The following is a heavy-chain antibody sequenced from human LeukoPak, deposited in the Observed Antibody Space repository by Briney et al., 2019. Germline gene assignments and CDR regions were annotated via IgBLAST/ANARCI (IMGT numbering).Heavy chain of an antibody. D-gene: IGHD3-3*01. Sequence: APVKVSCKASGYTFTSYDINWVRQATGQGLEWMGWINPNSGNTGYAQKFQGRGTITRNTSISNAYMELSRLRSEDTAVYYCARGNGRDFWSGYPDYWGQGTLVTVSS. J-gene: IGHJ4*02. CDR2: INPNSGNT. V-gene: IGHV1-8*03. CDR3: ARGNGRDFWSGYPDY. CDR1: GYTFTSYD.